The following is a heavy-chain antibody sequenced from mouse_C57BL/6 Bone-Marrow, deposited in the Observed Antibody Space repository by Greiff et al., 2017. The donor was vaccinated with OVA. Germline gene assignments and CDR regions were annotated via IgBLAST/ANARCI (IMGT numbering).Heavy chain of an antibody. CDR3: ARPYDYDEAWFAY. D-gene: IGHD2-4*01. CDR2: ISSGGSYT. J-gene: IGHJ3*01. V-gene: IGHV5-6*01. CDR1: GFTFSSYG. Sequence: EVKLVESGGDLVKPGGSLKLSCAASGFTFSSYGMSWVRPTPDKRLEWVATISSGGSYTYYPDSVKGRFTISRDNAKNTLYLQMSSLKSEDTAMYYCARPYDYDEAWFAYWGQGTLVTVSA.